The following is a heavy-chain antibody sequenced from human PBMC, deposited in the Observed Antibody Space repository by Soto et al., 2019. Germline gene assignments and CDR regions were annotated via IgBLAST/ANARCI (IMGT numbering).Heavy chain of an antibody. Sequence: QLQLQESGPGLVKPSETLSLTCTVSVGSISSSSYYWVWIRQPPGKGLESIGSIYYSGSTYYNPSLKSRVTISADTSKNQFSLKLSSGTAADTAVYYCARIRGGSARGRYFDYWGQGTLVTFSS. D-gene: IGHD5-12*01. CDR1: VGSISSSSYY. CDR2: IYYSGST. CDR3: ARIRGGSARGRYFDY. J-gene: IGHJ4*02. V-gene: IGHV4-39*01.